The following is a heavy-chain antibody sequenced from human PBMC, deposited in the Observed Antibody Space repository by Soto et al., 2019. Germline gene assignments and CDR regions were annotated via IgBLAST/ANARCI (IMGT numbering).Heavy chain of an antibody. Sequence: SVKVSCEASGGTFSSYAISWVRQAPGQGLEWMGGIIPIFGTANYAQKFQGRVTITADKSTSTAYMELSSLRSEDTAVYYCARDYFDYSSSYGMDVWGQGTTVTVSS. CDR1: GGTFSSYA. D-gene: IGHD4-4*01. CDR3: ARDYFDYSSSYGMDV. CDR2: IIPIFGTA. V-gene: IGHV1-69*06. J-gene: IGHJ6*02.